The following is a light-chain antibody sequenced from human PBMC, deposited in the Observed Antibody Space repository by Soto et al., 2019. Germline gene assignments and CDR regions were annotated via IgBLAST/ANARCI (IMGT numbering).Light chain of an antibody. V-gene: IGKV3-20*01. Sequence: EIVLTQSPVTLSLSPGERATLFCRASQSFTTSQLAWYQQRPGQAPRVLIFGASRRATGIPDRFSGSGSGTDFTLTISRLEPEDSAVYYCRQYNNWPLQTFGQGTKVDIK. CDR2: GAS. CDR3: RQYNNWPLQT. CDR1: QSFTTSQ. J-gene: IGKJ1*01.